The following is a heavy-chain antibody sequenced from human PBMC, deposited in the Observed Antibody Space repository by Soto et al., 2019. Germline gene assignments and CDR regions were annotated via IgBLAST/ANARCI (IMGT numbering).Heavy chain of an antibody. CDR3: VRFVRGFLDFFDY. J-gene: IGHJ4*02. CDR1: GFTFSSYS. Sequence: PGGSLRLSCAASGFTFSSYSMNWVRQAPGKGLEWVSYISSSSSTIYYADSVKGRFTISRDNAKSSLNLQMNSLRDDDTAMYYCVRFVRGFLDFFDYWGQGVLVTVSS. V-gene: IGHV3-48*02. D-gene: IGHD3-10*02. CDR2: ISSSSSTI.